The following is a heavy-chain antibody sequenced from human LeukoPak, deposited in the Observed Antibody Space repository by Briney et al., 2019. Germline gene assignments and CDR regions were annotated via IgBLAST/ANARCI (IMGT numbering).Heavy chain of an antibody. CDR1: GGSISSYY. J-gene: IGHJ4*02. D-gene: IGHD3-3*01. CDR3: ARERYDFWSGYILDY. V-gene: IGHV4-4*07. Sequence: SETLSLTCTVSGGSISSYYWSWIRQPAGKGLEWIGRIYTSGSTNYNPSLKSRVTMSVDTSKNQFSLKLSSVTAADTAVYYCARERYDFWSGYILDYWGQGTLVTVSS. CDR2: IYTSGST.